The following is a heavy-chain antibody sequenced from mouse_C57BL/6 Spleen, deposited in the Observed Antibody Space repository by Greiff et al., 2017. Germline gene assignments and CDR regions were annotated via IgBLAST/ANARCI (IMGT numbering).Heavy chain of an antibody. J-gene: IGHJ4*01. CDR1: GFTFSSYA. CDR2: ISDGGSYT. V-gene: IGHV5-4*01. D-gene: IGHD2-5*01. Sequence: EVMLVESGGGLVKPGGSLKLSCAASGFTFSSYAMSWVRQTPEKRLEWVATISDGGSYTYYPDNVKGRFTISRDNAKNNLYLQMSHLKAEDTAMYYCARDYSNYFDYWGQGTSVTVSS. CDR3: ARDYSNYFDY.